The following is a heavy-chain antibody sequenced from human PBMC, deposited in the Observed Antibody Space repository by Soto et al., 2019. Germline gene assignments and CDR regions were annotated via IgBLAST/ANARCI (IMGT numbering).Heavy chain of an antibody. CDR3: AKAVVAATYYFDY. D-gene: IGHD2-15*01. J-gene: IGHJ4*02. Sequence: VRSLRLSWGASEVNFSSYAMSWVRKTPGKGLEWVSAISGSGGSTYYADSVKGRFTISRDNSKNTLYLQMNSLRAEDTAVYYCAKAVVAATYYFDYWGQGTLVTVYS. CDR2: ISGSGGST. V-gene: IGHV3-23*01. CDR1: EVNFSSYA.